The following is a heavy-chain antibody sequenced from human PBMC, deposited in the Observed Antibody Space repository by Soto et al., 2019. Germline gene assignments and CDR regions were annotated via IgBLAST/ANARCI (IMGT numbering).Heavy chain of an antibody. Sequence: SETLSLTCAVYGGSFSGYYWSWIRQPPGKGLEWIGEINHSGSTNYNPSLKSRVTISVDTSKNQFSLKLSAVTAADTAVYYCARGSGSEQGDFDYWGQGTLVTVSS. CDR3: ARGSGSEQGDFDY. CDR1: GGSFSGYY. CDR2: INHSGST. J-gene: IGHJ4*02. V-gene: IGHV4-34*01. D-gene: IGHD1-26*01.